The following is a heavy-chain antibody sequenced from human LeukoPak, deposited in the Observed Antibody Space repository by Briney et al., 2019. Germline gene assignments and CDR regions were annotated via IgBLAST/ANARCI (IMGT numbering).Heavy chain of an antibody. V-gene: IGHV6-1*01. CDR3: ARETSHFDY. J-gene: IGHJ4*02. CDR2: TYYRSKWYH. Sequence: SQTLSLTCVISGDSVSSNSAAWNWIRQSPLRGLEWLGRTYYRSKWYHDYAVSVKSRITINPDTSKNQFFLQLNSVTPEDTAVYYCARETSHFDYWGQGTLVTVSS. CDR1: GDSVSSNSAA.